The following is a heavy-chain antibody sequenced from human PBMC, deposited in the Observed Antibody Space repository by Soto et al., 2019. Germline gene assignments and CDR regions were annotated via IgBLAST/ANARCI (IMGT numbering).Heavy chain of an antibody. D-gene: IGHD6-19*01. Sequence: ASVKVSCKVSGYTLTELSMHWVRQAPGKGLEWMGGFDPEDGETIYAQKFQGRVTMTEDTSTDTAYMELSSLRSEDTAVYYCVSLYRRGWYYLDFSCQATLVTVSS. J-gene: IGHJ4*02. CDR1: GYTLTELS. CDR2: FDPEDGET. CDR3: VSLYRRGWYYLDF. V-gene: IGHV1-24*01.